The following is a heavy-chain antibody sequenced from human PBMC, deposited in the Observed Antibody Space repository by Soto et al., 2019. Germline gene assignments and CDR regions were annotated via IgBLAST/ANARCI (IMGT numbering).Heavy chain of an antibody. V-gene: IGHV1-2*04. J-gene: IGHJ4*02. D-gene: IGHD3-3*01. CDR1: GYTFTGYY. Sequence: AASVKVSCKASGYTFTGYYMHWVRQAPGQGLEWMGWINPNSGGTNYAQKFQGWVTMTRDTSISTAYMELSRLRSDDTAVYYCAREYYDFWIGYAPHYFDYWGQGTLVTVAS. CDR2: INPNSGGT. CDR3: AREYYDFWIGYAPHYFDY.